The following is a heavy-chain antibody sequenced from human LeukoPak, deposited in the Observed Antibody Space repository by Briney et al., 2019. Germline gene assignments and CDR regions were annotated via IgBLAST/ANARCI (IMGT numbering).Heavy chain of an antibody. V-gene: IGHV1-8*03. CDR1: GYTFTGYY. J-gene: IGHJ4*02. CDR2: MNPNSGNT. Sequence: ASVKVSCKASGYTFTGYYMHWVRQAPGQGLEWMGWMNPNSGNTGYAQKFQGRVTITRNTSISTAYMELSSLRSEDTAVYYCARGRRGYSYGSLDYWGQGTLVTVSS. CDR3: ARGRRGYSYGSLDY. D-gene: IGHD5-18*01.